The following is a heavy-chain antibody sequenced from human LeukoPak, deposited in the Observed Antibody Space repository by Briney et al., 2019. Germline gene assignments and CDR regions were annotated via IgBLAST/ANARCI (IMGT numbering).Heavy chain of an antibody. CDR2: INSDGSST. Sequence: GGSLRLSCAASGFTFSSYWMHWVRQAPGKGLVWVSRINSDGSSTGYADSVKGRFTISRDNAKNTLYLQMNSLRADDTAVYYCAKDRQTYYYGSEPFDYWGQGTLVTVSA. D-gene: IGHD3-10*01. CDR3: AKDRQTYYYGSEPFDY. V-gene: IGHV3-74*01. J-gene: IGHJ4*02. CDR1: GFTFSSYW.